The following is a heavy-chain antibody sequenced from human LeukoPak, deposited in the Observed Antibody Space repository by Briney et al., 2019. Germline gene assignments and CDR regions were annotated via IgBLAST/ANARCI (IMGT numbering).Heavy chain of an antibody. CDR1: GGSFSGYY. J-gene: IGHJ4*02. D-gene: IGHD2-15*01. V-gene: IGHV4-34*01. CDR3: AILGYCSGGSCYRTYFDY. CDR2: INHSVST. Sequence: PSQTLSLTWAVDGGSFSGYYWSCIRQPPGKGLEWIGEINHSVSTNYNPPLKGRVTISLDTSKKHFSQKLSCVTAANTAVYYCAILGYCSGGSCYRTYFDYWAQGTLVTVSS.